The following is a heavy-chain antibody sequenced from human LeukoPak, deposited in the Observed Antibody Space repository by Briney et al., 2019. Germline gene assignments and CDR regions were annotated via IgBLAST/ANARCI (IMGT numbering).Heavy chain of an antibody. V-gene: IGHV3-21*01. CDR2: ISSSSGYI. CDR3: ANLGPGEFDY. D-gene: IGHD4-17*01. J-gene: IGHJ4*02. Sequence: GGSLRLSCAASGFTFSSYSMNWVRQAPGKGLEWVSSISSSSGYIYYADSVKGRFTISRDNAKNSLYLQMNSLRAEDTAVYYCANLGPGEFDYWGQGTLVTVSS. CDR1: GFTFSSYS.